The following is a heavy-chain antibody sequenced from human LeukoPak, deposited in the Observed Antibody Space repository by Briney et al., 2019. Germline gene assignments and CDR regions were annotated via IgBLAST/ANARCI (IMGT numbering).Heavy chain of an antibody. CDR3: ARGVEPLAANTLAY. CDR1: EFTVSRNY. D-gene: IGHD1-14*01. J-gene: IGHJ4*02. CDR2: IFSNGDT. Sequence: GGSLRLSCTASEFTVSRNYMLWVRQAPGKGLEWVSLIFSNGDTHYADSVKGRFTISRDNSKNTLYLEMNSLSPDDTAVYYCARGVEPLAANTLAYWGQGTLVTVSS. V-gene: IGHV3-53*01.